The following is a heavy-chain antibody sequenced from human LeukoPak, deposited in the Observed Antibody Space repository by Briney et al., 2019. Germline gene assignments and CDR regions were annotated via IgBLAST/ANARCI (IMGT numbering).Heavy chain of an antibody. V-gene: IGHV1-18*01. CDR2: ISAYNGKT. CDR3: ARSGGYDSSGEDY. CDR1: GYTFTIYG. D-gene: IGHD3-22*01. J-gene: IGHJ4*02. Sequence: VSMKFSCKASGYTFTIYGTSWVRQAPGHGLEWRGWISAYNGKTNYAQKLQGRVTMTTDTSTSTAYMELRSLRSDDTAVYYCARSGGYDSSGEDYWGQGTLVTVSS.